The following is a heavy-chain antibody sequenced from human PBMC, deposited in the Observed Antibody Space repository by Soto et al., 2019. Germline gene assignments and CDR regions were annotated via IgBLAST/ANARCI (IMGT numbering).Heavy chain of an antibody. Sequence: GGSLRLSCAASGFTFSSYATHWVRQAPGKGLEYVSAISSNGGSTYYANSVKGGFTISRDNSKNTLYLQMGSLRAEDMAVYYCARDRKGGLGSVMITFAFDIWGQGTMVTVSS. CDR2: ISSNGGST. CDR3: ARDRKGGLGSVMITFAFDI. CDR1: GFTFSSYA. D-gene: IGHD3-16*01. J-gene: IGHJ3*02. V-gene: IGHV3-64*01.